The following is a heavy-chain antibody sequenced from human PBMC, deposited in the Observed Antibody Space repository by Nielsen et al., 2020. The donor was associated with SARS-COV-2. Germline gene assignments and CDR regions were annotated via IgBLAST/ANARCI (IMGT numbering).Heavy chain of an antibody. CDR2: IYHGGSI. CDR3: ARMIGYSTSSDS. Sequence: SQTLSLTCGVLGDSICSQWWWSWVRQPPGKGLEWIGQIYHGGSINYNPSLRSRVAISVDKPNNQFSLKLTAVTAADTAVYYCARMIGYSTSSDSWGQGILVTVAS. D-gene: IGHD3-22*01. V-gene: IGHV4-4*02. J-gene: IGHJ4*02. CDR1: GDSICSQWW.